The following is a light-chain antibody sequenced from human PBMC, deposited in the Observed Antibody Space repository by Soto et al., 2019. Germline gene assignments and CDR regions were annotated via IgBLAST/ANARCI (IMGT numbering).Light chain of an antibody. CDR2: DVS. CDR1: SSDVGGYNY. CDR3: TSYTRRNSYV. J-gene: IGLJ1*01. Sequence: QSVLTQPASVSGSPGQSITISCSGTSSDVGGYNYVSWYQQHPGKAPKLMIYDVSDRPSGVSRRFSGSKSGNTASLTISGLQADDAADYYCTSYTRRNSYVFGTGTKLTVL. V-gene: IGLV2-14*03.